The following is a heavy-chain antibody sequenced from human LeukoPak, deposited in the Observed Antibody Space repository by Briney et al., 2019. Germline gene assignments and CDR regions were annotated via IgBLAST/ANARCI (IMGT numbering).Heavy chain of an antibody. CDR2: IYTSGST. V-gene: IGHV4-4*07. CDR3: ARGTQVRRSGIDY. D-gene: IGHD1-26*01. Sequence: SETLPLTCTVSGGSISSYFWTWIRQPAGKGLEWIGRIYTSGSTNYNPSLNSRVTMSVDTSKNQFSLKLTSVTAADTAVYYCARGTQVRRSGIDYWGQGTLVTVSS. CDR1: GGSISSYF. J-gene: IGHJ4*02.